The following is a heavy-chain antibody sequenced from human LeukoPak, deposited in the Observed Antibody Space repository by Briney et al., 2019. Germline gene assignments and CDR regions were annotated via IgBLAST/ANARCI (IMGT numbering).Heavy chain of an antibody. CDR3: ARVDEGYSKEFDF. Sequence: GGSLRLSCAASGFTFSSYGIHWVRQAPGKGLEWVAVISYDGSNQYHADSVKGRFTISRDNFKNTLYLQMNSLRAEDSAVYYCARVDEGYSKEFDFWGQGTLVTVSS. CDR2: ISYDGSNQ. D-gene: IGHD4-11*01. V-gene: IGHV3-30*03. CDR1: GFTFSSYG. J-gene: IGHJ4*02.